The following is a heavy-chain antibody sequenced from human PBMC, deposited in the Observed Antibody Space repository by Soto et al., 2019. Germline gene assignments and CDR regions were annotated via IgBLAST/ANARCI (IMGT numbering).Heavy chain of an antibody. CDR3: AKDQPASHYYGMDV. CDR2: ISYDGSNK. CDR1: GFTFSSYG. Sequence: QVQLVESGGGVVQPGRSLRLSCAASGFTFSSYGMHWVRQAPGKGLEWVAVISYDGSNKYYADSVKGRFTISRDNSKNTLYLQMNSLRAEDTAVYYCAKDQPASHYYGMDVW. D-gene: IGHD2-2*01. J-gene: IGHJ6*01. V-gene: IGHV3-30*18.